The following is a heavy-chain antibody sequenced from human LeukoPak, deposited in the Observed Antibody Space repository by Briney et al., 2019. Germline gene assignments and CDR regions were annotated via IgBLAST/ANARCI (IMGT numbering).Heavy chain of an antibody. Sequence: SETLSLTCAVSGGSISRSNWWSWVRQPPGKGLEWIGDILHSGDTNYNASLRSRLTISLDKSRNQFSLQLSSVTAADTAVYYCARKVGNYYDSSGYFDYWGQGTLATVSS. V-gene: IGHV4-4*02. D-gene: IGHD3-22*01. CDR1: GGSISRSNW. CDR3: ARKVGNYYDSSGYFDY. J-gene: IGHJ4*02. CDR2: ILHSGDT.